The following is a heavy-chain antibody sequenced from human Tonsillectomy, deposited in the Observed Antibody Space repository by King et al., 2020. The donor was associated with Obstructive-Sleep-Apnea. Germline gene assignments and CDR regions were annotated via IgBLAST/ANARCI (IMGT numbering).Heavy chain of an antibody. V-gene: IGHV4-39*07. CDR2: IYYSGST. D-gene: IGHD6-13*01. CDR1: GGSISSSSYY. J-gene: IGHJ5*02. CDR3: ARILAAPGGYNWFDP. Sequence: QLQESGPGLVKPSETLSLTCTVSGGSISSSSYYWGWIRQPPGKGLESIGSIYYSGSTYYSPSLKSRVTMSVDTSKNQFSLRLTSVTAADTAVYYCARILAAPGGYNWFDPWGQGTLVTVSS.